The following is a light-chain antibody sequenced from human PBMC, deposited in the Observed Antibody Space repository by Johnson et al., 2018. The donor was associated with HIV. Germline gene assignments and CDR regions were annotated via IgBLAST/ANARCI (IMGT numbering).Light chain of an antibody. CDR2: ENN. Sequence: QPVLTQPPSVSAAPGQKVTISCSGSSSNIGNNYVSWYQQLPGTAPKLLIYENNKRPSGIPDRFSGSKSGTSATLGITGLQTGDEADYYCGTWDSSLGAAFGTGTNVTVL. CDR3: GTWDSSLGAA. J-gene: IGLJ1*01. V-gene: IGLV1-51*02. CDR1: SSNIGNNY.